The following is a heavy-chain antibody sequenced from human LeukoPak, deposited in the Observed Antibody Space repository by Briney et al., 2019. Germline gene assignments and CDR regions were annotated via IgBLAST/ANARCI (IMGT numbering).Heavy chain of an antibody. J-gene: IGHJ4*02. CDR2: IYSGGST. CDR3: AKDLGQQLVRYYFDY. D-gene: IGHD6-6*01. V-gene: IGHV3-NL1*01. CDR1: GFTFSNYG. Sequence: PGGSLRLSCAASGFTFSNYGMHWVRQAPGKGLEWVSVIYSGGSTYYADSVKGRFTISRDNSKNTLYLQMNSLRAEDTAVYYCAKDLGQQLVRYYFDYWGQGTLVTVSS.